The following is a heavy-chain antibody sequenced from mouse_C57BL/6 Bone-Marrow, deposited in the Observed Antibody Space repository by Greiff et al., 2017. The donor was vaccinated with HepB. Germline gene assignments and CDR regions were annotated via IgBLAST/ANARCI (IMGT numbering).Heavy chain of an antibody. CDR3: ARGDYGLRGGAMDY. J-gene: IGHJ4*01. V-gene: IGHV1-49*01. CDR1: YFAFMASA. Sequence: LQESGAELVRPGSSVKLSCKDSYFAFMASAMHWVKQRPGHGLEWIGSFTMYSDATEYSENFKGKATLTANTSSSTACMELSSLTSEDSAVYYCARGDYGLRGGAMDYWGQGTSVTVSS. D-gene: IGHD2-4*01. CDR2: FTMYSDAT.